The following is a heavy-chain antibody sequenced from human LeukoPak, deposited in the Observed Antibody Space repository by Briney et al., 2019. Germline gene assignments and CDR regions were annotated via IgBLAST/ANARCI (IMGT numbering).Heavy chain of an antibody. CDR3: AKGVGYCSSTSCYSYLDF. J-gene: IGHJ4*02. V-gene: IGHV3-30*18. CDR1: GFTFSSYG. CDR2: ISYDGSNK. Sequence: GGSLRLSCAASGFTFSSYGMHWVRQAPGKGLEWVAVISYDGSNKYYADSVKGRFTISRDNSKNTLYLQMNSLRAEDTAVYYCAKGVGYCSSTSCYSYLDFWGQGTLVTVSS. D-gene: IGHD2-2*01.